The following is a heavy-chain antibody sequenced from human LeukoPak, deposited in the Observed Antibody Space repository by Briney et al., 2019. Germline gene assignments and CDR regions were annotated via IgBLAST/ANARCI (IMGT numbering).Heavy chain of an antibody. V-gene: IGHV4-34*01. CDR3: ARGLLNCSGGSCYPNWFDP. CDR2: INHSGST. J-gene: IGHJ5*02. CDR1: GGSFSGYY. D-gene: IGHD2-15*01. Sequence: SETLSLTCAVYGGSFSGYYWSWIRQPPGKGLEWIGEINHSGSTNYNPSLKSRVTISVDTSKNQFSLKLSSVTAADTAVYYCARGLLNCSGGSCYPNWFDPWGQGTLVTVSS.